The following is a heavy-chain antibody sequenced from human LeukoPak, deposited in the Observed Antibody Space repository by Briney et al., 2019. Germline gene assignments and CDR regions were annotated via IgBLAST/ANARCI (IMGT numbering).Heavy chain of an antibody. Sequence: SETLSLTCTVSGGSISSYYWSWIRQPPGKGLEWIGYIYYSGSTNYNPSLQSRVAISVDTSKNQFSLKLSSVTSADTAVYYFARDAQITIFGVTKNYFDIWGQGTMVTVSS. CDR1: GGSISSYY. CDR2: IYYSGST. CDR3: ARDAQITIFGVTKNYFDI. J-gene: IGHJ3*02. V-gene: IGHV4-59*01. D-gene: IGHD3-3*01.